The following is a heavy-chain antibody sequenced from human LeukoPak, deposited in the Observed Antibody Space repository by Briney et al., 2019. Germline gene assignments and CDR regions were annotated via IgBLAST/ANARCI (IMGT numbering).Heavy chain of an antibody. V-gene: IGHV5-51*01. CDR2: IYPGDSDT. D-gene: IGHD1-26*01. J-gene: IGHJ5*02. CDR1: GYSFTSYW. Sequence: GESLKISCKGSGYSFTSYWIGWVRQMPGKGLEWMGIIYPGDSDTRYSPSFQGQVTISADKSISTAYLQWSSLKASDTAMYYCASLGYSGSYYLGFDPWGQGTLVTVSS. CDR3: ASLGYSGSYYLGFDP.